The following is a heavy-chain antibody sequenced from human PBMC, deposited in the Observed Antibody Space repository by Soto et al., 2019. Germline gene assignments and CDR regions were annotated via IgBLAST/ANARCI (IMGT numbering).Heavy chain of an antibody. Sequence: SVKVSCKVSGGTFSSYCFSWVRQAPGQGLEWMGEVIPIFGTSNYAQKFQGTITIAADKSTSTAYMELSSLRSEDTAVYYCARDRRAQGDTYYYYGMDVWGQGTTVTVSS. J-gene: IGHJ6*02. CDR3: ARDRRAQGDTYYYYGMDV. CDR2: VIPIFGTS. CDR1: GGTFSSYC. D-gene: IGHD3-16*01. V-gene: IGHV1-69*06.